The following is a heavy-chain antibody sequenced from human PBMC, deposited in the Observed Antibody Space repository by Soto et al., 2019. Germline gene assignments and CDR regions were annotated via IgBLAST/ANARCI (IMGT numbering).Heavy chain of an antibody. V-gene: IGHV3-33*01. CDR3: ARDSSSGLFDY. D-gene: IGHD6-19*01. CDR1: GFTFSSYG. J-gene: IGHJ4*02. Sequence: QVQLVESGGGVVQPGRSLRLSCAASGFTFSSYGMRWVRQAPGKGLEWVAVIWYDGSNKYYADSVKGRFTISRDNSKNTLYLQMNSLRAEDTAVYYCARDSSSGLFDYWGQGTLVTVSS. CDR2: IWYDGSNK.